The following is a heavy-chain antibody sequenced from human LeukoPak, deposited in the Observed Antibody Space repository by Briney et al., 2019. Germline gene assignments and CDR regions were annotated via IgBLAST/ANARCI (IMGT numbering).Heavy chain of an antibody. CDR3: ARSAYNYGYVYFDH. Sequence: ASVKVSCKASGYTFTGCYIHYVRQAPGQGLEWMGWIDPNSDNIRYSETFKDRVTMTRDTSTNTAYMELSWLRSDDTAVYYCARSAYNYGYVYFDHWGQGTLVIVSS. D-gene: IGHD5-18*01. J-gene: IGHJ4*02. CDR2: IDPNSDNI. CDR1: GYTFTGCY. V-gene: IGHV1-2*02.